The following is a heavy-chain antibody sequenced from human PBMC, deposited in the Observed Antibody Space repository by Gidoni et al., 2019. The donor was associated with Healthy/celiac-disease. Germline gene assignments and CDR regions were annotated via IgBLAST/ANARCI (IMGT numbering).Heavy chain of an antibody. V-gene: IGHV3-33*01. CDR3: ARDGGGYYGSGEGIDY. Sequence: QVQLVASGGGVVQPGRSLRLSCAASGFTFSSYGMHWVRQAPGKGLEWVAVIWYDGSNKYYADSVKGRFTISRDNSKNTLYLQMNSLRAEDTAVYYCARDGGGYYGSGEGIDYWGQGTLVTVSS. CDR1: GFTFSSYG. D-gene: IGHD3-10*01. J-gene: IGHJ4*02. CDR2: IWYDGSNK.